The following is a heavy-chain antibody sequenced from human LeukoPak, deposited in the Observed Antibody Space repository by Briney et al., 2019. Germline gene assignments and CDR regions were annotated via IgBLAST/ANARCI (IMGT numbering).Heavy chain of an antibody. Sequence: PSETLSLTCTVSGGSISSYYWSWIRQPPGKGLEWIGYIYYSGSTNYNPSLKSRVTISVDTSKNQFSLKLSSVTAADTAVYYCARHLSNYDYVRGSYRPLFDYWGQGTLVTVSS. D-gene: IGHD3-16*02. CDR3: ARHLSNYDYVRGSYRPLFDY. J-gene: IGHJ4*02. CDR2: IYYSGST. CDR1: GGSISSYY. V-gene: IGHV4-59*08.